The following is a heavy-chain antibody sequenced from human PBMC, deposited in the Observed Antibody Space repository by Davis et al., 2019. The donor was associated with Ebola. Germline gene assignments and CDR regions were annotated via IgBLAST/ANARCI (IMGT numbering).Heavy chain of an antibody. D-gene: IGHD6-19*01. V-gene: IGHV1-69*06. CDR2: IIPIFGTA. J-gene: IGHJ4*02. CDR1: GGTFSSYA. CDR3: ARDVRSGWYYFDY. Sequence: AASVKVSCKASGGTFSSYAISWVRQAPGQGLEWMGGIIPIFGTANYAQKFQGRVTITADKSTSTAYMELSSLRSEDTAVYYCARDVRSGWYYFDYWGQGTLVTVSS.